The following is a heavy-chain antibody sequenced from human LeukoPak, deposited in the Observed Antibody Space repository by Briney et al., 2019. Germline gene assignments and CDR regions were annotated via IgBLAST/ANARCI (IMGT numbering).Heavy chain of an antibody. CDR2: IIPIFGTA. CDR1: GGTFSSYA. CDR3: ARDRGYYVTDY. V-gene: IGHV1-69*05. J-gene: IGHJ4*02. D-gene: IGHD3-10*02. Sequence: EASVKVSCKASGGTFSSYAISWVRQAPGQGLEWTGRIIPIFGTANYAQKFQGRVTITTDESTSTAYMELSSLRSEDTAVYYCARDRGYYVTDYWGQGTLVTVSS.